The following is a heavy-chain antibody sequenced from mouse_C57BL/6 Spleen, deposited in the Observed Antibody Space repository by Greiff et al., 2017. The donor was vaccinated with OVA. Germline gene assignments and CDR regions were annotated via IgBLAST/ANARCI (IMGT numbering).Heavy chain of an antibody. V-gene: IGHV1-78*01. Sequence: VQLQQSDAELVKPGASVKISCKVSGYTFTDHTIHWMKQRPEQGVEWIGYIYPRDGSTKYNEKFKGKATLTADKSSSTAYMQLNSLTSEDSAVYFCAREGNPIYGNFAMDYWGQGTSVTVSS. CDR1: GYTFTDHT. D-gene: IGHD2-1*01. CDR3: AREGNPIYGNFAMDY. J-gene: IGHJ4*01. CDR2: IYPRDGST.